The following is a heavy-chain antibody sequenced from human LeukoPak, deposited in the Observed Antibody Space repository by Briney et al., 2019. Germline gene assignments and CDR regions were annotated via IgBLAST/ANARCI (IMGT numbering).Heavy chain of an antibody. V-gene: IGHV3-48*01. D-gene: IGHD6-19*01. CDR3: ARENSGWYNFFDY. J-gene: IGHJ4*02. CDR1: GLTFSSYS. Sequence: GGSLRLSCAASGLTFSSYSMNWVRQAPGKGLEWVSYISSSDNTIYYADSVKGRFTISRDNSKNTLYLQMNSLRAEDTAVYYCARENSGWYNFFDYWGQGTLVTVSS. CDR2: ISSSDNTI.